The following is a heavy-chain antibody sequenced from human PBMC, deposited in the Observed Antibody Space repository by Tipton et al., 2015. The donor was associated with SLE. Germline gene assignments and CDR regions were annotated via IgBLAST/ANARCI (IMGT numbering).Heavy chain of an antibody. CDR1: GYTFTSYG. V-gene: IGHV1-69*06. J-gene: IGHJ3*02. Sequence: QSGAEVKKPGASVKVSCKASGYTFTSYGISWVRQAPGQGLEWMGGIIPISATSNYAQKFQGRVKITADKSTGTAYMELSSLRSEDTAVYYCARRLGKPDGFDIWGQGTMVTVSS. D-gene: IGHD6-19*01. CDR2: IIPISATS. CDR3: ARRLGKPDGFDI.